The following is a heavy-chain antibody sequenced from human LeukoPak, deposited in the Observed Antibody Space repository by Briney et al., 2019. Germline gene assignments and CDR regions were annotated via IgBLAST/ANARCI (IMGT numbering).Heavy chain of an antibody. J-gene: IGHJ4*02. Sequence: ASVKVSCKGSGYTFTDSYLHWVRQAPGQGLEWMGWINPKIGGTNYAQKFQGRVTMTRDTSISTAYMELSRLRSDDTAVYYCARATAITMLRDYWGQGTLVTVSS. CDR3: ARATAITMLRDY. V-gene: IGHV1-2*02. CDR1: GYTFTDSY. D-gene: IGHD3-10*01. CDR2: INPKIGGT.